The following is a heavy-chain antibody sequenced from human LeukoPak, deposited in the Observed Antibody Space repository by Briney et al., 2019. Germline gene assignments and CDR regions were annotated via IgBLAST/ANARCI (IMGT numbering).Heavy chain of an antibody. J-gene: IGHJ4*02. CDR1: RFTFKTSW. V-gene: IGHV3-7*03. D-gene: IGHD6-6*01. CDR3: AKDSGEKISSSLYAY. CDR2: VNEDGTEK. Sequence: GGSLRLSCTASRFTFKTSWMSWVRQAPGKGLEWVASVNEDGTEKYSVDSVKGRFTISRDNTHTSLTLQMNSLRAEDTAVYYCAKDSGEKISSSLYAYWGQGTLVTVSS.